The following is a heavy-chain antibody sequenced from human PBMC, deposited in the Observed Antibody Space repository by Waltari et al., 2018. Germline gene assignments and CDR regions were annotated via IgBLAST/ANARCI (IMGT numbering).Heavy chain of an antibody. J-gene: IGHJ4*02. CDR1: GGSISSSSYY. D-gene: IGHD6-13*01. V-gene: IGHV4-39*01. CDR2: IYYSGST. CDR3: ARQTTGYSSSWYPYYFDY. Sequence: QLQLQESGPGLVKPSETLSLTCPVSGGSISSSSYYWGWIRQPPGKGLEWIGSIYYSGSTYYNPSLKSRFTISVDTSKNQFSLKLSSVTAADTAVYYCARQTTGYSSSWYPYYFDYWGQGTLVTVSS.